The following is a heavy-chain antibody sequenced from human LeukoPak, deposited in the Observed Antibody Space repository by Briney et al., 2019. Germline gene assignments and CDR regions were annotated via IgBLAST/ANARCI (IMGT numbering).Heavy chain of an antibody. J-gene: IGHJ4*02. CDR1: DGSISSYY. V-gene: IGHV4-59*01. CDR3: ARVGHDSGIYVYYLYY. Sequence: SETLSLTCTVSDGSISSYYWSWIRQSPGKGLELIGYIYYSGSTNYNPSLKSRVTISVDTSKNQFSPKLSSVTAVATAVYYCARVGHDSGIYVYYLYYWGQGTLVTVSS. D-gene: IGHD1-26*01. CDR2: IYYSGST.